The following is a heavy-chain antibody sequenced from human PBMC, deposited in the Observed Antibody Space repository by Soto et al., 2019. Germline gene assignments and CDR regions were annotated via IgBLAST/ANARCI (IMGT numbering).Heavy chain of an antibody. Sequence: TGGSLRLSCTGSGFTFSSYWMSWVRQAPGKGLKWVANIKEDGSEKNYVDSVQGRFTISRDNAKNILYLQMNSLRADDTAVYYCARDFQPNYGSSWAHHWGQGALVTVSS. CDR1: GFTFSSYW. CDR3: ARDFQPNYGSSWAHH. V-gene: IGHV3-7*01. D-gene: IGHD6-13*01. J-gene: IGHJ5*02. CDR2: IKEDGSEK.